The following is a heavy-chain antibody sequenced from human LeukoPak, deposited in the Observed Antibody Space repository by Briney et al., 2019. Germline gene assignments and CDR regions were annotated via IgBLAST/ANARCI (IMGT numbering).Heavy chain of an antibody. D-gene: IGHD6-13*01. V-gene: IGHV1-69*05. Sequence: GASVKVSCKASGGTFSSYAISWVRQAPGQGLEWMGGIIPIFDTANYAQKFQGRVTITTDESTSTAYMELSSLRSEDTAVYYCAREWAAAGNWFDPWGQGTLVTVSP. CDR2: IIPIFDTA. CDR1: GGTFSSYA. J-gene: IGHJ5*02. CDR3: AREWAAAGNWFDP.